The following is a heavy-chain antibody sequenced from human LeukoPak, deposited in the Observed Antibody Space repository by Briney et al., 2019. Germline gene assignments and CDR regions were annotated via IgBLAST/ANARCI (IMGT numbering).Heavy chain of an antibody. J-gene: IGHJ6*04. CDR1: GFTFSSYE. V-gene: IGHV3-48*03. Sequence: GGSLRLSCAASGFTFSSYEMNWVRQAPGKGLEWVSYISSSGSTIYYADSVKGRFTISRDNAKNSLYLQMNSLRAEDTAVYYCARVGLLWFGELPSTDYYGMDVWGKGTTVTVSS. CDR2: ISSSGSTI. D-gene: IGHD3-10*01. CDR3: ARVGLLWFGELPSTDYYGMDV.